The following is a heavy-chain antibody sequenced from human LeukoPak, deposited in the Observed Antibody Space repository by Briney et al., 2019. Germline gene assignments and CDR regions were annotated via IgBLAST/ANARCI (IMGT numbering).Heavy chain of an antibody. CDR3: ARAGSFGNNWNYYRPTNYWFDP. CDR2: ISAYNGNT. V-gene: IGHV1-18*01. Sequence: ASVKVSCKASGYTFTSYGISWVRQAPGQGLEWMGWISAYNGNTNYAQKLQGRVTMITDTSTSTAYMELRSLRSDDTAVYYCARAGSFGNNWNYYRPTNYWFDPWGQGTLVTVSS. D-gene: IGHD1-7*01. CDR1: GYTFTSYG. J-gene: IGHJ5*02.